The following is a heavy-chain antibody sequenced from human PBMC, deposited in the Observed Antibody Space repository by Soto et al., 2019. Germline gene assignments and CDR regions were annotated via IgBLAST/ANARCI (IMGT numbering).Heavy chain of an antibody. Sequence: QVQLVESGGGVVQPGRSLRLSCAASGFTFSSYGMHWVRQAPGKGLEWVAVISYDGSNKYYADSVKGRFTISRDNSKNTLYLQMTSLRAEDTAVYYCGKDLLRPGRAYGMDVWGQGTTVTVSS. CDR2: ISYDGSNK. CDR3: GKDLLRPGRAYGMDV. J-gene: IGHJ6*02. CDR1: GFTFSSYG. D-gene: IGHD6-25*01. V-gene: IGHV3-30*18.